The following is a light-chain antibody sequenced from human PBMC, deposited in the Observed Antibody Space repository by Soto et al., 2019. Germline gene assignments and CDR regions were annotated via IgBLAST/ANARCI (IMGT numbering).Light chain of an antibody. CDR1: QSIRRF. Sequence: DIQMTQSPSSLSASVGGRVTITCRASQSIRRFLNWYQQKPGKAPKLLIYAASSLESGVPSRFSGSGSGTGFTLTISSLQPEDFATYHCQQSYITPVTFGQGTRLEIK. V-gene: IGKV1-39*01. CDR2: AAS. CDR3: QQSYITPVT. J-gene: IGKJ5*01.